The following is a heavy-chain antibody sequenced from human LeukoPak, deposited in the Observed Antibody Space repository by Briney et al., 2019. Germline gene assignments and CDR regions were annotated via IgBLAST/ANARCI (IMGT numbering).Heavy chain of an antibody. V-gene: IGHV3-23*01. CDR2: LDNNGDNT. D-gene: IGHD4-11*01. Sequence: GGSLRLSCVGSGYTFTTYGMSWVRQAPGKGLEWVSGLDNNGDNTYYADSVKGRFTISRDNSKNTLYLQMNSLRAEDTAVYYCAKLHDPVRFDAFDIWGQGTMVTVSS. J-gene: IGHJ3*02. CDR3: AKLHDPVRFDAFDI. CDR1: GYTFTTYG.